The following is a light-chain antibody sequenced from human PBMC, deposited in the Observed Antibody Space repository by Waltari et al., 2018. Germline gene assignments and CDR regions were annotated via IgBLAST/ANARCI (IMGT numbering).Light chain of an antibody. Sequence: SYELTQPPSVSVSPGQTARITCSGDALPKIYAYWYQQKSGQAPVLVIYEDIKRPTGIPERFSGSSSGTTATLTISGAHVEDEADYYCYSTDFSGHDRVFGGGTKLTVL. CDR3: YSTDFSGHDRV. J-gene: IGLJ3*02. CDR2: EDI. V-gene: IGLV3-10*01. CDR1: ALPKIY.